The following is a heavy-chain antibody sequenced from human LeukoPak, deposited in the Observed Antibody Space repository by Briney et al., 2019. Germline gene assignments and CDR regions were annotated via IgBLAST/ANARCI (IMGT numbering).Heavy chain of an antibody. D-gene: IGHD3-3*01. V-gene: IGHV4-39*01. CDR3: ASLQTYDFWSGYYSY. J-gene: IGHJ4*02. Sequence: SETLSLTCTVSGGSISSSSYYWGWIRQPPGKGLEWIGSIYYSGSTYYNPSLKSRVTISVDTSKNQFSLKLSSVTAADTAVYYCASLQTYDFWSGYYSYWGQGTLVTVSS. CDR2: IYYSGST. CDR1: GGSISSSSYY.